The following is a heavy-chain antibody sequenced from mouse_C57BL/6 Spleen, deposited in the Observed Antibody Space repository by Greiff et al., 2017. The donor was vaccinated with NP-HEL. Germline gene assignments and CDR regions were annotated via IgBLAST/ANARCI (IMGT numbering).Heavy chain of an antibody. D-gene: IGHD1-1*01. V-gene: IGHV1-82*01. Sequence: QVQLQQSGPELVKPGASVKISCKASGYAFSSSWMNWVKQRPGKGLEWIGRIYPGDGDTNYNGKFKGKATLTADKSSSTAYMQLSSLTSEDSAVYFCAPLTTVVPYFDYWGQGTTLTVSS. J-gene: IGHJ2*01. CDR1: GYAFSSSW. CDR3: APLTTVVPYFDY. CDR2: IYPGDGDT.